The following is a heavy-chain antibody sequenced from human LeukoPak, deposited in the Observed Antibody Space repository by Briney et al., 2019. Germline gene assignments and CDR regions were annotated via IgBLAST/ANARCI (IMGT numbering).Heavy chain of an antibody. CDR2: INPYSGDT. V-gene: IGHV1-2*04. Sequence: ASVKVSCKASGYNFRDYYIHWVRQAPGQGLEWMGWINPYSGDTKYAQKFQGWVTMTRDMSTTTVYMELSRPTSDDTAVYFCAGRTIPVALGWYFDYWGQGAPVTVSS. D-gene: IGHD4-23*01. J-gene: IGHJ4*02. CDR3: AGRTIPVALGWYFDY. CDR1: GYNFRDYY.